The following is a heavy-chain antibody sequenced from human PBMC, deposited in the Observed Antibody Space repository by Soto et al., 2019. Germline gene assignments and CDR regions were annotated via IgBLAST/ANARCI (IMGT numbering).Heavy chain of an antibody. J-gene: IGHJ4*02. V-gene: IGHV3-30*18. D-gene: IGHD3-22*01. Sequence: GGSLRLSCAASGFTFSSYGMHWVRQAPGKGLEWVAVISYDGSNKYYADSVKGRFTISRDNSKNTLYLQMNSLRAEDTAVYYCAKVVYDSSGYFDYWGQGTLVTVSS. CDR1: GFTFSSYG. CDR2: ISYDGSNK. CDR3: AKVVYDSSGYFDY.